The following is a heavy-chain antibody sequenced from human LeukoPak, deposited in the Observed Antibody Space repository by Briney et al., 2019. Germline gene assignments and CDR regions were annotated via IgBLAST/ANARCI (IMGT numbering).Heavy chain of an antibody. V-gene: IGHV3-30*02. J-gene: IGHJ4*02. CDR1: GFPFSSYG. Sequence: GGSLRLSCTGPGFPFSSYGMHWVRQTPGRGVEWVAFIRYDGKTEYCADSVKGRFTIAREDSHSTVHLHMKDLRPDDAAVYFCAKDLNTVVMQYFNSWGQGTLVSVSS. D-gene: IGHD2-21*01. CDR3: AKDLNTVVMQYFNS. CDR2: IRYDGKTE.